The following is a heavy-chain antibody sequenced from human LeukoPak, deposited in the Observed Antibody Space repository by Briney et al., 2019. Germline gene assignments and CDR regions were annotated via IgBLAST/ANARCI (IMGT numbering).Heavy chain of an antibody. J-gene: IGHJ4*02. D-gene: IGHD3-10*01. CDR3: ARSDISIVRGAMV. CDR1: GGTFSSYA. Sequence: ASVKVSCKASGGTFSSYAISWVRQAPGQGLEWMGGIIAIFGTANYAQKFQGRVTITADESTSTAYMELSSLRSDDTAVYYCARSDISIVRGAMVWGQGTLVIVSS. V-gene: IGHV1-69*13. CDR2: IIAIFGTA.